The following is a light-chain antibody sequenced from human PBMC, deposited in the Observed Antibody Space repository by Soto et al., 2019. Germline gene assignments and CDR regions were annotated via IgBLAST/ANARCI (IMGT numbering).Light chain of an antibody. CDR1: SSDVGGYNY. CDR3: SSYTRSSTQV. V-gene: IGLV2-14*01. J-gene: IGLJ1*01. CDR2: EVI. Sequence: QSALTQPASVSGSPGQSITISCTGTSSDVGGYNYVSWYQQHPGKAPKLMIYEVINRPSGVSNRFSGSKSGNTASLTISGLQAEDEADYYGSSYTRSSTQVFGTGTKVTVL.